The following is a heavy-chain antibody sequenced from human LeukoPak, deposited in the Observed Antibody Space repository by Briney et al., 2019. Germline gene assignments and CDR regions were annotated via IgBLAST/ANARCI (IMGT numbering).Heavy chain of an antibody. J-gene: IGHJ4*02. CDR2: IHYSGST. V-gene: IGHV4-59*08. CDR3: ARQAHCTSDLCYPFDY. CDR1: GGSISGYC. Sequence: SETLSLTCTVSGGSISGYCWSWIRQPPGKGLEWIGYIHYSGSTNYNPSLKSRVTISADTTKNQFSLKLSSVTAADTAVYYCARQAHCTSDLCYPFDYWGQGTLVTVSS. D-gene: IGHD2-8*01.